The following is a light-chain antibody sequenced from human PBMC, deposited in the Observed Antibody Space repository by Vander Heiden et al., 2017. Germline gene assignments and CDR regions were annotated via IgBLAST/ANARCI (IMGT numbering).Light chain of an antibody. J-gene: IGKJ4*01. V-gene: IGKV1-9*01. CDR1: QAISRH. Sequence: DNQLNQSPSFLSASVGDRVTITCRASQAISRHLGWYQQRPGMPPKLLIHSATILHSGVPSRFSGSGSGTEFTLTISSLQPEDFATYFCQELLTYPLSFGGGSKVEIK. CDR3: QELLTYPLS. CDR2: SAT.